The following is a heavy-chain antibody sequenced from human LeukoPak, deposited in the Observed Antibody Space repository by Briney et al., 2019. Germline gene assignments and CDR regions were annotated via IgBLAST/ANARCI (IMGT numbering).Heavy chain of an antibody. CDR2: IYYSGST. J-gene: IGHJ4*02. CDR3: ARAHIYYDSSGYWGALDY. Sequence: SETLSLTCAVYGGSFSSYYWSWIRQPPGKGLEWIGYIYYSGSTNYNPSLKSRVTISVDTSKNQFSLKLSSVTAADTAVYYCARAHIYYDSSGYWGALDYWGQGTLVTVSS. CDR1: GGSFSSYY. V-gene: IGHV4-59*01. D-gene: IGHD3-22*01.